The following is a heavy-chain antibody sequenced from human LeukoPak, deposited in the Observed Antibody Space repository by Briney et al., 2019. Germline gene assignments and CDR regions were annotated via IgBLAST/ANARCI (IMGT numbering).Heavy chain of an antibody. J-gene: IGHJ4*02. CDR2: INPGSGGT. CDR3: ARDAISRGIIDY. D-gene: IGHD3-10*01. V-gene: IGHV1-2*02. CDR1: GYRFTGYY. Sequence: GASVKVSCKASGYRFTGYYVHWVRQAPGQGLEWMGWINPGSGGTNFAQRFQGRATLTRDTSISTAYMELSRLTSDDTAVYYCARDAISRGIIDYWGQGTLVTVSS.